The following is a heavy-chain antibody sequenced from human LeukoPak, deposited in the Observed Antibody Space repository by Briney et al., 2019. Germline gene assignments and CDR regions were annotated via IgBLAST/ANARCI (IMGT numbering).Heavy chain of an antibody. J-gene: IGHJ4*02. CDR3: AKDWRRYCSSTSCCPFDY. Sequence: GGSLRLSCAASGFTFSSYGMHWVRQAPGKGLEWVAFIRYDGSNKYYADSVKGRFTISRDNSKNTLYLQVNSLRAEDTAVYYCAKDWRRYCSSTSCCPFDYWGQGTLVTVSS. D-gene: IGHD2-2*01. CDR1: GFTFSSYG. CDR2: IRYDGSNK. V-gene: IGHV3-30*02.